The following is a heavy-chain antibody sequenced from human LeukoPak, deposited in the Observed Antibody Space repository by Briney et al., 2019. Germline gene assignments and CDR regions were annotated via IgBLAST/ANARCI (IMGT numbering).Heavy chain of an antibody. Sequence: PGGSLRLSCAASGFTFSSYAMSWVRQAPGEGLEWVSTIRSSGGSTTYADSVKGRFTISRDNSKNALYLQMNSLRVEDTAVYYCAKMGWAAVGMSGGGYWGQGILVTVSS. CDR2: IRSSGGST. J-gene: IGHJ4*02. CDR1: GFTFSSYA. V-gene: IGHV3-23*01. CDR3: AKMGWAAVGMSGGGY. D-gene: IGHD6-19*01.